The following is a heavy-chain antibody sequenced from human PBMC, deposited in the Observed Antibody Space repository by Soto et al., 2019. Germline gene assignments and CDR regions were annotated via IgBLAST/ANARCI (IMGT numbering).Heavy chain of an antibody. Sequence: SETLSLTCTVSGGSISSYYWSWIRQPPGKGLERIGYIYYSGSTNYNPSLKSRVTISVDTSKNQFSLKLSSVTAADTAVYYCARLSDFWSGYPYGMDVWGQGTTVTVS. CDR1: GGSISSYY. CDR3: ARLSDFWSGYPYGMDV. D-gene: IGHD3-3*01. CDR2: IYYSGST. J-gene: IGHJ6*02. V-gene: IGHV4-59*01.